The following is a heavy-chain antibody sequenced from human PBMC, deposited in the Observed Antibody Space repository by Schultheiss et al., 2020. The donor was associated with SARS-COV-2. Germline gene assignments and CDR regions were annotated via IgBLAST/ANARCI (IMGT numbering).Heavy chain of an antibody. CDR3: ATIRDPRYFDY. CDR2: INHSGST. J-gene: IGHJ4*02. D-gene: IGHD5-24*01. CDR1: GGSFSGYY. V-gene: IGHV4-34*01. Sequence: SETLSLTCAVYGGSFSGYYWSWIRQPPGKGLEWIGEINHSGSTNYNPSLKSRVTISVDTSKNQFSLKLSSVTAADTAVYYCATIRDPRYFDYWGQGTLVTVSS.